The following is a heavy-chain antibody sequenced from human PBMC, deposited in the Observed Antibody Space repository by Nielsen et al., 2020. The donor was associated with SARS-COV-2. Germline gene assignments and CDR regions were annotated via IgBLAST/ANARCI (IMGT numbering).Heavy chain of an antibody. J-gene: IGHJ4*02. Sequence: ASVKVSCKASGYTFTGYYMHWVRQAPGQGLEWMGRINPNSGGTNYAQKFQGRVTMTRNASISTAYLELSSLRSEDTAVYYCARTITGGWAPDWGQGTLVTVSS. CDR2: INPNSGGT. V-gene: IGHV1-2*06. CDR1: GYTFTGYY. D-gene: IGHD1-14*01. CDR3: ARTITGGWAPD.